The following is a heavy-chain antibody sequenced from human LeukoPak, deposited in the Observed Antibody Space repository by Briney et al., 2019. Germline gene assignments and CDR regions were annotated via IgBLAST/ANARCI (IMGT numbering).Heavy chain of an antibody. CDR3: ARLYDSSGYYHGGYNWFDP. CDR2: IYPGDSDT. Sequence: GESLKISCKGSGYSFTNYWIGWVRQMPGKGLEWMGIIYPGDSDTRYSPSFQGQVTISADKSISTAYLQWSSLKASDTAMYYCARLYDSSGYYHGGYNWFDPWGQGTLVTVSS. CDR1: GYSFTNYW. D-gene: IGHD3-22*01. J-gene: IGHJ5*02. V-gene: IGHV5-51*01.